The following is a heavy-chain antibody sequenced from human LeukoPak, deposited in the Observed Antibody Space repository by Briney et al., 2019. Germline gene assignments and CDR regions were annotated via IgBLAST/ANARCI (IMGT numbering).Heavy chain of an antibody. CDR1: GFTFSSFA. V-gene: IGHV3-23*01. CDR3: AQASTGWYRYY. CDR2: IGGGGGAT. J-gene: IGHJ4*02. Sequence: GGSLRLSCAASGFTFSSFAMTWVRQAPRKGVEWVSAIGGGGGATYYADSVKGRFAISRDNSKSTLYLQMNSLRAEDTAVYYCAQASTGWYRYYWGQGTLVTVSS. D-gene: IGHD6-19*01.